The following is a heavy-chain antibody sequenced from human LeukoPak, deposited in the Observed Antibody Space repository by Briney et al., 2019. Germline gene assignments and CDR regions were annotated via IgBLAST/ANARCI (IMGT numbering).Heavy chain of an antibody. J-gene: IGHJ6*02. CDR2: ISDRGDRT. D-gene: IGHD1-14*01. V-gene: IGHV3-23*01. CDR1: GFSFRTYA. CDR3: AKYLTAKGPPYALEV. Sequence: PGGSLRLSCAASGFSFRTYAMQWVRQAPGKGLEWVSGISDRGDRTFYAHSVRGRFTISRDNSKNTLYLQMNSLRAEDTAMYFCAKYLTAKGPPYALEVWGQGTTVTVSS.